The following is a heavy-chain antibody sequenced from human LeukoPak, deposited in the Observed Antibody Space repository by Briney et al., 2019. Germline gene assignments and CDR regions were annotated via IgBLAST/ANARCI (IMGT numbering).Heavy chain of an antibody. J-gene: IGHJ4*02. Sequence: PGGSLRLSCAASGFTVSSNYMSWVRQAPGKGLEWVSVIYSGGSTYYADSVKGRFTISRDNSKNTLYLQMNSLRAEDTAVYYCVKDKYPVVVAATLDYWGQGILVTVSS. V-gene: IGHV3-66*01. CDR3: VKDKYPVVVAATLDY. CDR2: IYSGGST. D-gene: IGHD2-15*01. CDR1: GFTVSSNY.